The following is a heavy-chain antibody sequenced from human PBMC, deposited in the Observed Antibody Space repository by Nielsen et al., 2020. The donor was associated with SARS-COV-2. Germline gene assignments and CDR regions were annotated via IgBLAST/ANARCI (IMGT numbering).Heavy chain of an antibody. Sequence: GGSLRLSCAASGFTFSSYWMSWVPQAPGKGLEWVANIKQDGSEKYYVDSVKGRFTISRDNAKNSLYLQMNSLRAEDTAVYYCARDLGDNWNDDLESWGQGTLVTVSS. CDR2: IKQDGSEK. D-gene: IGHD1-20*01. CDR1: GFTFSSYW. CDR3: ARDLGDNWNDDLES. J-gene: IGHJ4*02. V-gene: IGHV3-7*03.